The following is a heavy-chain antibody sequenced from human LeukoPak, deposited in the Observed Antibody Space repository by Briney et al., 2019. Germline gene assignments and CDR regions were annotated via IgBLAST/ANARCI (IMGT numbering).Heavy chain of an antibody. D-gene: IGHD5-24*01. V-gene: IGHV1-2*02. CDR3: ARGARDGYKPTLYYFDY. J-gene: IGHJ4*02. CDR2: INPNSGGT. CDR1: GYTFTGYY. Sequence: ASVKVSYKASGYTFTGYYMHWGRQAPGQGLEWMGWINPNSGGTNYAQKFQGRVTMTRDTSISTAYMELSRLRSDDTAVYYCARGARDGYKPTLYYFDYCGQGTLVTVSS.